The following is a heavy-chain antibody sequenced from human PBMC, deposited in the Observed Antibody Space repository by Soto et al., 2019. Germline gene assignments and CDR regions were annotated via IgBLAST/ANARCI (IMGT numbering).Heavy chain of an antibody. CDR1: GFTFSCSA. J-gene: IGHJ5*02. Sequence: GGSLRLSCAASGFTFSCSAMRWVRQASGKGLEWVGRIRSKANSYATAYAASVKGRFTISRDDSKNTAYLQMNSLKTEDTAVYYCTIVTAAPSWGQGTLVTVSS. D-gene: IGHD2-21*02. CDR2: IRSKANSYAT. V-gene: IGHV3-73*01. CDR3: TIVTAAPS.